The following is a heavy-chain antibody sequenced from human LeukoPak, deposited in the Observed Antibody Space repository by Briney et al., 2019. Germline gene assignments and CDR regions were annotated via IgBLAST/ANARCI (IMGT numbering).Heavy chain of an antibody. CDR3: ARSRRDGYISSNWFDP. J-gene: IGHJ5*02. Sequence: GGSLRLSCAASGFTFSSYWMSWVRQAPGRGLEWVANIKQDGSEKYYVDSVKGRFTISRDNAKNSLYLQMNSLRAEDTAVYYCARSRRDGYISSNWFDPWGQGTLVTVSS. CDR1: GFTFSSYW. CDR2: IKQDGSEK. V-gene: IGHV3-7*01. D-gene: IGHD5-24*01.